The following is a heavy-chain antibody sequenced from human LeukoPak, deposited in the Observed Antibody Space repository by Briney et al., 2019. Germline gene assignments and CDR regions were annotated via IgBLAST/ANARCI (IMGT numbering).Heavy chain of an antibody. CDR3: ARKSSGYAEYFQH. CDR2: IYYSGST. D-gene: IGHD3-22*01. V-gene: IGHV4-39*01. J-gene: IGHJ1*01. CDR1: GGSISSSSYY. Sequence: SETLSLTCTVSGGSISSSSYYWGWNRQPPGKGLDGIGSIYYSGSTYYNPSLKSRVTISVDTSKNQFSLKLSSVTAADTAVYYCARKSSGYAEYFQHWGQGTLVTVSS.